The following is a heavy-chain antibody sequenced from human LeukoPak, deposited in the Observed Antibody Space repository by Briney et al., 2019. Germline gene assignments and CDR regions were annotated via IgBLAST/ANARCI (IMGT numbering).Heavy chain of an antibody. CDR1: GYSISSGYY. CDR3: ARVLRGGLEYFDY. V-gene: IGHV4-38-2*02. J-gene: IGHJ4*02. Sequence: SETLSLTCTVSGYSISSGYYWGWIRQPPGKGLEWIGEIYHSGSTNYNPSLKSRVTISVDKSKNQFSLKLSSVTAADTAVYYCARVLRGGLEYFDYWGQGTLVTVSS. CDR2: IYHSGST.